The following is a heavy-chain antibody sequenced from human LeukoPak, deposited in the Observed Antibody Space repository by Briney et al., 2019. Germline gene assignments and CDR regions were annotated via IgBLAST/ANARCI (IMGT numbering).Heavy chain of an antibody. CDR2: ISSSSSYI. J-gene: IGHJ4*02. V-gene: IGHV3-21*01. CDR1: GFTFNNYI. Sequence: GGSPRLSCAASGFTFNNYIMNWVRQAPGKGLEWVSSISSSSSYIHYADSVKGRFSISRDNAKNSLYLQMNSLRAEDTAVYYCARDRNYDGSVYYEDDYFDYWGQGTLVTVSS. D-gene: IGHD3-22*01. CDR3: ARDRNYDGSVYYEDDYFDY.